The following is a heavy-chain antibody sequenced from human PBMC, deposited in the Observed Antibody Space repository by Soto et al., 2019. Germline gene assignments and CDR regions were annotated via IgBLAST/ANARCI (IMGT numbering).Heavy chain of an antibody. CDR3: ARELIAARNWFDP. CDR1: GYTFSVYY. J-gene: IGHJ5*02. CDR2: INPNSGGT. D-gene: IGHD6-6*01. V-gene: IGHV1-2*02. Sequence: ASVKGSCKASGYTFSVYYMHWGRQAPGQGLEWMGWINPNSGGTNYAQKFQGRVTMTRDTSISTAYMELSRLRSDDAAVYYCARELIAARNWFDPWGQGTLVTVSS.